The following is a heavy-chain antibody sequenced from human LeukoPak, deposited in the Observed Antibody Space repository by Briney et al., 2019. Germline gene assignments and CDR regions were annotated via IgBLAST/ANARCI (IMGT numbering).Heavy chain of an antibody. CDR3: ARDRSIAAPPGPGGVDY. J-gene: IGHJ4*02. V-gene: IGHV3-11*04. CDR1: GFTFSDYY. CDR2: ISSSGSTI. D-gene: IGHD6-6*01. Sequence: KPGGSLRLSCAASGFTFSDYYMSWIRQAPGKGLEWVSYISSSGSTIYYADSVKGRFTISRDNAKNSLYLQMNSLRAEDTAVYYCARDRSIAAPPGPGGVDYWGQGTLVTVSS.